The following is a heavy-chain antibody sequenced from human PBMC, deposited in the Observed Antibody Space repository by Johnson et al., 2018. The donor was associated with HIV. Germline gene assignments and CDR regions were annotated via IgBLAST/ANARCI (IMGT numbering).Heavy chain of an antibody. CDR3: TTDPMAAAGHEAFDV. CDR1: FRNCA. CDR2: IRSKTDGGIT. Sequence: VLLVESGGGWIQPGGVPETLLCSLTFRNCAFQWVRQAPGKGLEWVGRIRSKTDGGITDYAAPVKGRFPFSRDDSKNTLYLQMNSLKTEDTAVYYCTTDPMAAAGHEAFDVWGQGTVVTVSS. V-gene: IGHV3-15*01. J-gene: IGHJ3*01. D-gene: IGHD6-13*01.